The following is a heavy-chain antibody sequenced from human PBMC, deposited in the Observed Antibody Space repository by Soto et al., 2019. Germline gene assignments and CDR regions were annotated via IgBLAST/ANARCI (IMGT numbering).Heavy chain of an antibody. CDR1: GFTFSSYA. CDR2: ISGSGGST. CDR3: AKDPLPYGSYYYFDY. D-gene: IGHD2-15*01. V-gene: IGHV3-23*01. J-gene: IGHJ4*02. Sequence: PGGSLRLSCAASGFTFSSYAMSWVRQAPGKGLEWVSAISGSGGSTYYADSVKGRFTISRDNSKNTLYLQMNSLRAEDTAVYYCAKDPLPYGSYYYFDYWGQGTLVTVSS.